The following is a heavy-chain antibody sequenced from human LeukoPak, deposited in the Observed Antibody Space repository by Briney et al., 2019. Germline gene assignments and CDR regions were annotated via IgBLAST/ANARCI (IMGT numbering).Heavy chain of an antibody. CDR2: INHSGST. CDR1: GGSFSGYY. V-gene: IGHV4-34*01. Sequence: PSETLSLTCAVYGGSFSGYYWSWIRQPPGKGLEWIGEINHSGSTNYNPSLKSRVTISVDTSKNQFSLKLSSETAADTAVYYCAREGGSIVVVPAAVDVWGQGTTVTVSS. D-gene: IGHD2-2*01. CDR3: AREGGSIVVVPAAVDV. J-gene: IGHJ6*02.